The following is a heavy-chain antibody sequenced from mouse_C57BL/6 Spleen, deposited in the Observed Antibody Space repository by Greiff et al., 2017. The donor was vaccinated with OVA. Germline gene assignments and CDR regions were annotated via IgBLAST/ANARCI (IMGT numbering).Heavy chain of an antibody. CDR1: GFTFSDYG. D-gene: IGHD1-1*01. CDR3: APITTVVATRYFDV. V-gene: IGHV5-17*01. Sequence: EVQLQESGGGLVKPGGSLKLSCAASGFTFSDYGMHWVRQAPEKGLEWVAYISSGSSTIYYADTVKGRFTISRDNAKNTLFLQMTSLRSEDTAMYYCAPITTVVATRYFDVWGTGTTVTVSS. J-gene: IGHJ1*03. CDR2: ISSGSSTI.